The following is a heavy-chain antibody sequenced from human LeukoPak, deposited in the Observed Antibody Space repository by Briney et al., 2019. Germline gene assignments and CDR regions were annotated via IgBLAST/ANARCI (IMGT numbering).Heavy chain of an antibody. J-gene: IGHJ4*02. CDR1: GFTFSSYE. V-gene: IGHV3-30*18. CDR3: AKDDYYDTSGYRD. CDR2: ISYDVGKK. Sequence: AGSLRLSCAVSGFTFSSYEMNWVRQAPGKGLEWVAVISYDVGKKYYADSVKGRFTISRDNSKNTLYLQMNSLRAEDTAVYYCAKDDYYDTSGYRDWGQGTLVTVSS. D-gene: IGHD3-22*01.